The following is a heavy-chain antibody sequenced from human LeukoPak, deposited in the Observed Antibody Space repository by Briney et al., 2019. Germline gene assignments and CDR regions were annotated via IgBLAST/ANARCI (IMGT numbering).Heavy chain of an antibody. D-gene: IGHD1-26*01. J-gene: IGHJ4*02. CDR3: AEGESTGSYYEGY. Sequence: SSVKVSCKAAGGTFSSYAINWVRQAPGQGLEWMGGIIPMFDTADYAQRFQGRVTITTDESTSTVYMDLSSVTSEDTAVYYCAEGESTGSYYEGYWGQGTLVTVSS. CDR2: IIPMFDTA. CDR1: GGTFSSYA. V-gene: IGHV1-69*05.